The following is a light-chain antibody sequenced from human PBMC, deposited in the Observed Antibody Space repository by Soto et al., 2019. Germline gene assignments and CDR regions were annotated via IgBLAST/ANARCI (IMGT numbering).Light chain of an antibody. Sequence: EIVLTQSPATLSLSPGERANISCRASQSVSSYLAWYQQKPGQAPRLLIYDASNRATGIPARFSGSGSGTDFTLTISSLEPEDFAVYYCQQRSNWPPTWTFGQGTKVDIK. J-gene: IGKJ1*01. CDR1: QSVSSY. CDR2: DAS. V-gene: IGKV3-11*01. CDR3: QQRSNWPPTWT.